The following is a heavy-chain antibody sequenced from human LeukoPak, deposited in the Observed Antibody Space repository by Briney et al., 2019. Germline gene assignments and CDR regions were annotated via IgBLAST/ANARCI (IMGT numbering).Heavy chain of an antibody. D-gene: IGHD3-22*01. V-gene: IGHV3-20*04. Sequence: PGGSLRLSCAASGFTFDDYGMSWVRQAPGKGLEWVSGINWNGGSTGYADSVKGRFTISRDNAKNSLYLQMNSLRAEDTALYYCARVYYYDSSGYYYSGGVFDYWGQGTLVTVSS. CDR2: INWNGGST. CDR3: ARVYYYDSSGYYYSGGVFDY. CDR1: GFTFDDYG. J-gene: IGHJ4*02.